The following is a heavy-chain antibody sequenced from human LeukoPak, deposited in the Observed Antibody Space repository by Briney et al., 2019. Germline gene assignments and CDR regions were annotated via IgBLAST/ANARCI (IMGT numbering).Heavy chain of an antibody. J-gene: IGHJ3*02. CDR2: ISGSGGST. V-gene: IGHV3-23*01. Sequence: GGSLRLSCAASGFTFSSYEMNWVRQAPGKGLEWVSAISGSGGSTYYADSVKGRFTISRDNAKNSLYVQMNSLRAEDTAVYYCARERDGYTHDAFDIWGQGTVVTVSS. CDR1: GFTFSSYE. CDR3: ARERDGYTHDAFDI. D-gene: IGHD5-24*01.